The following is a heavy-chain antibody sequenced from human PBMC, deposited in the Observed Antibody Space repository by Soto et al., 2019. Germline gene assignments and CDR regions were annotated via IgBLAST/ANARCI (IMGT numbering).Heavy chain of an antibody. CDR1: GYTFTSYG. D-gene: IGHD2-2*01. CDR2: ISAYNGNT. CDR3: ARSWMGPADEESNWFDP. Sequence: QVQLVQSGAEVKKPGASVKVSCKASGYTFTSYGISWVRQAPGQGLEWMGWISAYNGNTNYAQKLQGRVTMTTDTATSTDYMELRSLRSDDTAVYYCARSWMGPADEESNWFDPWGQGTLVTVSS. J-gene: IGHJ5*02. V-gene: IGHV1-18*01.